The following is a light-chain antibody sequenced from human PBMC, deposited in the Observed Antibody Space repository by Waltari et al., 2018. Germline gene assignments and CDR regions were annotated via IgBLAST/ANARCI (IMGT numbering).Light chain of an antibody. CDR2: LAS. CDR1: QSLLHTSGNNY. V-gene: IGKV2-28*01. J-gene: IGKJ3*01. CDR3: MQALKTPQT. Sequence: VMTQSPLSLPVTPGESASLFCKSSQSLLHTSGNNYLAWYMQKPGQSPQLLIYLASNRASGVPGRFTGSGSGTEFTLNISRVEADDVGVYYCMQALKTPQTFGPGTKLDLK.